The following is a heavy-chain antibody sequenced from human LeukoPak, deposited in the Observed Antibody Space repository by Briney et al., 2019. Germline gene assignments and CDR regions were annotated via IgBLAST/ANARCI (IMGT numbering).Heavy chain of an antibody. Sequence: GGSLRLSCAASGFTFSTYSGNWIRQAPGKGLEWVSYISSSSSTIYYADSVKGRFTISRDNAKNSLYLQMNSLRPEDTAVYYCAKDFSVYYYDSRVLDYWGQGTLVTVSS. D-gene: IGHD3-22*01. CDR2: ISSSSSTI. CDR3: AKDFSVYYYDSRVLDY. V-gene: IGHV3-48*01. J-gene: IGHJ4*02. CDR1: GFTFSTYS.